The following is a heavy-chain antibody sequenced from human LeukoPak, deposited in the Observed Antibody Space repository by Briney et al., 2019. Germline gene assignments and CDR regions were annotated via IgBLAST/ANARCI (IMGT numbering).Heavy chain of an antibody. CDR1: GYTFTGYY. D-gene: IGHD3-22*01. J-gene: IGHJ3*02. CDR2: TNPNSGGT. Sequence: ASVKVSCKASGYTFTGYYMHWVRQAPGQGLEWMGWTNPNSGGTNYAQKFQGRVTMTRDTSISTAYMELSRLRSDDTAVYYCARDPTRITMIVGGAFDIWGQGTMVTVSS. CDR3: ARDPTRITMIVGGAFDI. V-gene: IGHV1-2*02.